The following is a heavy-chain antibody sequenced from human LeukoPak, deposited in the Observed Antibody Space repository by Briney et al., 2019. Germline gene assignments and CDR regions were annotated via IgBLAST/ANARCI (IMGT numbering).Heavy chain of an antibody. CDR3: AAPILKYYYMDV. V-gene: IGHV3-30*02. Sequence: GGSLRLSCAASGFTFSSYGMHWVRQAPGKGLEWVAFIRYDGSEKYYADSVKGRFTISRDNAKNTVYLQMNSLRAEDTAVYYCAAPILKYYYMDVWGKGTTVTISS. CDR2: IRYDGSEK. J-gene: IGHJ6*03. D-gene: IGHD2/OR15-2a*01. CDR1: GFTFSSYG.